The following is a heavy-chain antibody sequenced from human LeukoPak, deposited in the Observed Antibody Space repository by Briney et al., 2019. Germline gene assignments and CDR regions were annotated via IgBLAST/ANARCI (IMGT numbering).Heavy chain of an antibody. V-gene: IGHV3-48*03. Sequence: GGSLRLSCAASGFTFSSYEMNWVRQAPGKGLEWVSYISNSGSTIYYADSVKGRFTISRYNAKNSLYMQMNSLRADDTAVYYCARDEIPITMIVLVIGDAFDIWGQGTMVTVSS. D-gene: IGHD3-22*01. CDR2: ISNSGSTI. J-gene: IGHJ3*02. CDR1: GFTFSSYE. CDR3: ARDEIPITMIVLVIGDAFDI.